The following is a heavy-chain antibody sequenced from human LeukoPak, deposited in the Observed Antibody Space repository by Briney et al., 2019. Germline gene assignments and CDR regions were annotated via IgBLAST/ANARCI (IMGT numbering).Heavy chain of an antibody. V-gene: IGHV3-49*03. Sequence: GRSLRLSCTASGFTFGDYAMSWFRQAPGKGLEWVGFIRSKAYGGTTEYAASVKGRFTISRDDSKSIAYLQMNSLKTEDTAVYYCTRPNPSEGLWFGELLLNWFDPWGQGTLVTVSS. D-gene: IGHD3-10*01. CDR1: GFTFGDYA. J-gene: IGHJ5*02. CDR2: IRSKAYGGTT. CDR3: TRPNPSEGLWFGELLLNWFDP.